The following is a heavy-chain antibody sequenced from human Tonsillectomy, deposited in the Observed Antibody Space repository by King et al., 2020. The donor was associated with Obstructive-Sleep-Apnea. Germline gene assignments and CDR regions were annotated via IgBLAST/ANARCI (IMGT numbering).Heavy chain of an antibody. CDR2: IDYSGST. D-gene: IGHD3-9*01. V-gene: IGHV4-39*06. Sequence: LQLQESGPGLVKPSETLSLTCTVSGGSISSSSYYWGWIRQPPGKGLEWIGGIDYSGSTYYNPSLKSRVTISGDTSKNQFPLKLSSVTAADTAGYYCARRPFTVLRYFDWSEYYFDYWGQGTLVTVSS. J-gene: IGHJ4*02. CDR3: ARRPFTVLRYFDWSEYYFDY. CDR1: GGSISSSSYY.